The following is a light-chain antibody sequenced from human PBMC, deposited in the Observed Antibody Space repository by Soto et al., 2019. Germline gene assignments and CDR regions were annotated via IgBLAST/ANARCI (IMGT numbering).Light chain of an antibody. CDR1: SSDVGGYNY. CDR2: DVS. CDR3: CSYAGSYTYV. J-gene: IGLJ1*01. V-gene: IGLV2-11*01. Sequence: QSALTQPRSVSRSPGQSVTISCTGTSSDVGGYNYVSWYQQHPGKAPKFMIYDVSKRPSGVPDRFSGSKSGNTASLTISGLQAEDEADYYCCSYAGSYTYVFGTGTKVTVL.